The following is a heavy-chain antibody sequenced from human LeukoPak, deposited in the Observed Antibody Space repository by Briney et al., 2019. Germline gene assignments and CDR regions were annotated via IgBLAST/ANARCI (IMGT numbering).Heavy chain of an antibody. J-gene: IGHJ4*02. CDR3: VRDGDYFDY. CDR1: GFSFNNYW. D-gene: IGHD4-17*01. Sequence: GGSLRLSCAASGFSFNNYWMSWVRQAPGKGVEWVANIKKDGSNKYYVDSVKGRFTISRDNAEDSLYLQMNSLRVEDTGIYYCVRDGDYFDYWGQGTPVTVSS. CDR2: IKKDGSNK. V-gene: IGHV3-7*01.